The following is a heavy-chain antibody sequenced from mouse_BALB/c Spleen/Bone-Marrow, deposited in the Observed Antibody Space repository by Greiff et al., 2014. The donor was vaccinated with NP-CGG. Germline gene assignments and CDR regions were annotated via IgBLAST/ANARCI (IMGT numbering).Heavy chain of an antibody. V-gene: IGHV1S41*01. CDR2: IAPGSGST. Sequence: DLVKPGASVKLSCKASGYTFTNYWINWIKQRPGQGLEWIGRIAPGSGSTYYNEMFKGKTTLTVDTSSSTAYIQLSSLSSEDSDVYFRARERYGYDGWYFDVWGAGTTVTVSS. CDR1: GYTFTNYW. D-gene: IGHD2-2*01. CDR3: ARERYGYDGWYFDV. J-gene: IGHJ1*01.